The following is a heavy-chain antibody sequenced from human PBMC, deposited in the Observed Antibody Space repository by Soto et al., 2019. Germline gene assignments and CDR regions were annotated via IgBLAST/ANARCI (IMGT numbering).Heavy chain of an antibody. D-gene: IGHD4-4*01. Sequence: LRLSCAASGFTFSSYGMHWVRQAPGKGLEWVAVISYDGSNKYYADSVKGRFTISRDNSKNTLYLQMNSLRAEDTAVYYCAKDRSVTIFDYWGQGTLVTVSS. V-gene: IGHV3-30*18. CDR3: AKDRSVTIFDY. CDR1: GFTFSSYG. CDR2: ISYDGSNK. J-gene: IGHJ4*02.